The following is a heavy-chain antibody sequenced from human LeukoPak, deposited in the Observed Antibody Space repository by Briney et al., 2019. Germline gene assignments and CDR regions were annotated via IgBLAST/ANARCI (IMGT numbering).Heavy chain of an antibody. CDR3: AKEPTIFGVVTYFDS. D-gene: IGHD3-3*01. J-gene: IGHJ4*02. CDR1: GFTFSTYA. V-gene: IGHV3-23*01. CDR2: FTGNAGTT. Sequence: PGGSLRLSCAASGFTFSTYAMSRVRQAPGKGLEWVSTFTGNAGTTYYADSVKGRFTISRDNSKNTLYLQMNTLRAEDTAIYSCAKEPTIFGVVTYFDSWGQGTLVTVSS.